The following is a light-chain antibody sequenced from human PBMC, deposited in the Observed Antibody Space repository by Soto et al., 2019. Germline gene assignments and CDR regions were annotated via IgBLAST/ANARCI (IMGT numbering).Light chain of an antibody. J-gene: IGKJ2*01. CDR3: QQYNSYSPYT. V-gene: IGKV1-5*03. CDR2: KAS. Sequence: DIHMTQSPSTLSASVGDRVTITCRARQSISTYLAWYQQKPGNAPKLLIYKASNLQSGVPSRLSGSGSGTEFTLTISSLKPDDFATYYCQQYNSYSPYTFGQGTNLEI. CDR1: QSISTY.